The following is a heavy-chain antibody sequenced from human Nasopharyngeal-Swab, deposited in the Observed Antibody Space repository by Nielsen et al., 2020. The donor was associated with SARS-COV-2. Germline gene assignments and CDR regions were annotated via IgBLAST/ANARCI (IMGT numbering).Heavy chain of an antibody. D-gene: IGHD3-10*01. J-gene: IGHJ4*02. CDR1: GGPISSSSYY. CDR3: ARTDYYGSGSPDY. Sequence: SDTLSLTYTVSGGPISSSSYYWGWIRQPPGKGLEWIGSIYYSGSTHYNPSLTSRVTISVDTSKNQFSLKLSSVTAADTAVYYCARTDYYGSGSPDYWGQGTLVTVSS. V-gene: IGHV4-39*01. CDR2: IYYSGST.